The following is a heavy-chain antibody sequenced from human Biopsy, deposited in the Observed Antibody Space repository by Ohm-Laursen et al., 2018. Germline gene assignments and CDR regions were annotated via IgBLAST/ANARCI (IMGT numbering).Heavy chain of an antibody. CDR3: ARGLRHCSGTCSRWYFDL. J-gene: IGHJ2*01. CDR2: INPKSGDT. Sequence: ESSVKASCKPSGYTFTAFSVHWLRQAPGQGLEWMGWINPKSGDTDYPQNFQGRVSMTRDTSISTAYMDLSRLRSDDTAVYYCARGLRHCSGTCSRWYFDLWGRGTLVPVSS. V-gene: IGHV1-2*02. D-gene: IGHD2-2*01. CDR1: GYTFTAFS.